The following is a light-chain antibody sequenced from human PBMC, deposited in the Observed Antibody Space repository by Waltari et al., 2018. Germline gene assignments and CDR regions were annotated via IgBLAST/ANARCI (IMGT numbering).Light chain of an antibody. J-gene: IGKJ4*01. CDR1: QSVLSRSNNKNY. V-gene: IGKV4-1*01. CDR3: QHYYSTPLA. CDR2: WAS. Sequence: DIVMTQSPDSLAVSLGERATLHCRSSQSVLSRSNNKNYLAWYQRKQGQPPKLLIYWASTRESGVPDRFSGSGSGTDFTLTISSLQAEDVAVYYCQHYYSTPLAFGGGTKVEIK.